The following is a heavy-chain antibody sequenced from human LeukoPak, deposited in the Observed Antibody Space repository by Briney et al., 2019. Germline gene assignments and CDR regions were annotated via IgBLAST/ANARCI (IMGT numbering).Heavy chain of an antibody. J-gene: IGHJ4*02. CDR1: GGSVTSTNW. CDR2: VHLDGRT. CDR3: AREGGFYRPLDY. Sequence: SPSETLSLTCDVSGGSVTSTNWWTWVRQPPGKGLEWIGEVHLDGRTNYNPSLKSRLIMSVDLPESHISLKLTSVTAADTAVYYCAREGGFYRPLDYSGQGTLVTVSS. D-gene: IGHD3-3*01. V-gene: IGHV4-4*02.